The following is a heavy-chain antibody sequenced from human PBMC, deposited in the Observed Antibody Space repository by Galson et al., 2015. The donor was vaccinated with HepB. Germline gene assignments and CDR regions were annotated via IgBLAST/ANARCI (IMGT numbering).Heavy chain of an antibody. CDR2: IWYDGSNK. Sequence: SLRLSCAASGFTFSSYGMHWVRQAPGKGLAWVAVIWYDGSNKYYADSVKGRFTISRDNSKNTLYLQMNSLRAEDTAVYYCARGNYYYDSSGYYYQDYWGQGTLSTVSS. D-gene: IGHD3-22*01. V-gene: IGHV3-33*01. J-gene: IGHJ4*02. CDR1: GFTFSSYG. CDR3: ARGNYYYDSSGYYYQDY.